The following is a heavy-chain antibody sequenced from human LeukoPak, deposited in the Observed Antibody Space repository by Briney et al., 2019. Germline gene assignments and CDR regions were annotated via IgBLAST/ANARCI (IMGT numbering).Heavy chain of an antibody. V-gene: IGHV4-39*01. Sequence: SETLSLTCTVSGGSISSSSYYWGWIRQPPGKGLEWIGSIYYSGSTYYNPSLKSRVTISVDTSKNQFSLKLSSVTAADTAAYYCARLTQKYYGFDYWGQGTLVTVSS. CDR1: GGSISSSSYY. J-gene: IGHJ4*02. CDR2: IYYSGST. D-gene: IGHD3-10*01. CDR3: ARLTQKYYGFDY.